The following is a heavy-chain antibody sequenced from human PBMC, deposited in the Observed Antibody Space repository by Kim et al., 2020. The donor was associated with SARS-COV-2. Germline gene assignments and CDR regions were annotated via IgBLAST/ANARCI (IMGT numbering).Heavy chain of an antibody. CDR1: GFTVSSNY. Sequence: GGSLRLSCAASGFTVSSNYMSWVRQAPGKGLEWVSVIYSGGSTYYADSVKGRFTISRDNSKNTLYLQMNSLRAEDTAVYYCARDSGGGYSYGYEDTYYYYYGMDVWGQGTTVTVSS. CDR3: ARDSGGGYSYGYEDTYYYYYGMDV. D-gene: IGHD5-18*01. V-gene: IGHV3-66*01. J-gene: IGHJ6*02. CDR2: IYSGGST.